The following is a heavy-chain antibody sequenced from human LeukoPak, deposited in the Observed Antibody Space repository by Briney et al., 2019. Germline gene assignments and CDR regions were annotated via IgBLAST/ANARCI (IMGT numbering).Heavy chain of an antibody. CDR1: GFTFSSYS. CDR2: ISSSSSYI. Sequence: AGGSLRLSCAASGFTFSSYSMNWVRQAPGKGLEWVSSISSSSSYIYYADSVKGRFTISRDNAKNSLYLQMNSLRAEDTAVYYCARDRIPSDAFDIWGQGTMVTVSS. J-gene: IGHJ3*02. CDR3: ARDRIPSDAFDI. D-gene: IGHD2-2*02. V-gene: IGHV3-21*01.